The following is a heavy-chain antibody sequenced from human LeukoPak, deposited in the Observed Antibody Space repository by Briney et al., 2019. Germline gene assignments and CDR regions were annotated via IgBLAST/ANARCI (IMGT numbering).Heavy chain of an antibody. CDR1: NGSVRSYY. J-gene: IGHJ4*02. CDR3: ARHLGSSWYLLGY. Sequence: SETLSLTCTVSNGSVRSYYWSWIRQPPGKGLEWIGYIYYSGSTNYNPSLKSRVTISVDTSKNQFSLKLSSVTAADTAVYYCARHLGSSWYLLGYWGQGTLVTVSS. CDR2: IYYSGST. D-gene: IGHD6-13*01. V-gene: IGHV4-59*08.